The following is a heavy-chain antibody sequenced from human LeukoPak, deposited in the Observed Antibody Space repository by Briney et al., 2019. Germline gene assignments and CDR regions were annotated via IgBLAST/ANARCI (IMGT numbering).Heavy chain of an antibody. CDR3: AREPLGEYQLLPFDY. D-gene: IGHD2-2*01. V-gene: IGHV4-39*07. CDR2: INHSGST. Sequence: SETLSLTCTVSGVSISSSNSYWGWIRQPPGKGLEWIGEINHSGSTYYNPSLKSRVTISVDTSKNQFSLKLSSVTAADTAVYYCAREPLGEYQLLPFDYWGQGTLVTVSS. J-gene: IGHJ4*02. CDR1: GVSISSSNSY.